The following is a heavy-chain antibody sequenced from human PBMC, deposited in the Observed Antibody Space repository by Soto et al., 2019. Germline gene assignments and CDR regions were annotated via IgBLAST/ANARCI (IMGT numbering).Heavy chain of an antibody. J-gene: IGHJ4*02. Sequence: QVQLVQSGAEVKKPGASVKVSCKASGYSFTGYSVHWVRQAPGQGLEWMGWISPKSGGTKYAQKLQGRVSMTRDTSITTDFMELSRVTSDDTAVYYCARELMARGTMITGRLLDYWGQGSLVTVSS. V-gene: IGHV1-2*02. CDR3: ARELMARGTMITGRLLDY. CDR2: ISPKSGGT. CDR1: GYSFTGYS. D-gene: IGHD3-22*01.